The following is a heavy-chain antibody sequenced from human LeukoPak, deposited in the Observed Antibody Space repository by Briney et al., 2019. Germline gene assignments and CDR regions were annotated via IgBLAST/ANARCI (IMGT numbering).Heavy chain of an antibody. CDR2: IYYSGST. V-gene: IGHV4-59*01. CDR1: GGSISSYY. J-gene: IGHJ3*02. Sequence: PSETLSLTCTVSGGSISSYYRGWIRQPPGKGLEWIGYIYYSGSTNYNPSLKSRVTISVDTSKNQFSLKLSSVTAADTAVYYCASGYSSSWYYLHAFDIWGQGAMVTVSS. D-gene: IGHD6-13*01. CDR3: ASGYSSSWYYLHAFDI.